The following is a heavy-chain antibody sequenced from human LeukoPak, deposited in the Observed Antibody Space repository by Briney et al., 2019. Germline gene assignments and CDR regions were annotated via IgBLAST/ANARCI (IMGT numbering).Heavy chain of an antibody. CDR3: AKRGFWDRSGCFDY. Sequence: GGSLRLSCAASGFTFSSYAMSWVRQAPGKGLEWVSAISGSGGSTYYADSVKGRFTISRDNSKNTLYLQMNSLRAEDAAVYYCAKRGFWDRSGCFDYWGQGTLVTVSS. D-gene: IGHD3-16*01. J-gene: IGHJ4*02. CDR1: GFTFSSYA. V-gene: IGHV3-23*01. CDR2: ISGSGGST.